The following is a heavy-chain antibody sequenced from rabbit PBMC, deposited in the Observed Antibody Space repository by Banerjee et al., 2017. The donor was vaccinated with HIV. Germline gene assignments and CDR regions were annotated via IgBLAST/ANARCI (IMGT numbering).Heavy chain of an antibody. CDR3: VSYDDYGDRNL. Sequence: QEQLVESGGGLVQPGGSLKLSCKASGFDFSSYGVSWVRQAPGKGLEWIGYIDPVFRSTSCASWGNGRFTISSHNAQNTLYLQLNSLTAADTATYFCVSYDDYGDRNLWGPGTLVTVS. CDR1: GFDFSSYG. J-gene: IGHJ4*01. D-gene: IGHD2-1*01. V-gene: IGHV1S47*01. CDR2: IDPVFRST.